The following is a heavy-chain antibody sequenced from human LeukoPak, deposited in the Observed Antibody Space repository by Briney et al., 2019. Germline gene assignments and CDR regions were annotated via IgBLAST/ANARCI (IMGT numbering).Heavy chain of an antibody. D-gene: IGHD3-22*01. Sequence: PGGSLRLSCAASGFTFSSYAMSWVRQAPGKGLEWVSAISGSGGSTYYADSVKGRFTISRDNSKNTLYLQMNRLRAEDTAVYYCAKTPTTYYYDSSGYYLWYFDYWGQGTLVTVSS. V-gene: IGHV3-23*01. CDR2: ISGSGGST. CDR3: AKTPTTYYYDSSGYYLWYFDY. J-gene: IGHJ4*02. CDR1: GFTFSSYA.